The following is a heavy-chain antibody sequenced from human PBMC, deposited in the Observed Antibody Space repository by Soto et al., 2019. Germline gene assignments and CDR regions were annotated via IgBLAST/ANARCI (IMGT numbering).Heavy chain of an antibody. J-gene: IGHJ6*02. D-gene: IGHD2-2*01. V-gene: IGHV5-10-1*01. CDR3: ARRDIVVVPAADYYYYYGMDV. CDR2: IDPSDSYT. Sequence: GESLKISCKGSGYSFTSYWISWVRQMPGEGLEWMGRIDPSDSYTNYSPSFQGHVTISADKSISTAYLQWSSLKASDTAMYYCARRDIVVVPAADYYYYYGMDVWGQGTTVTVSS. CDR1: GYSFTSYW.